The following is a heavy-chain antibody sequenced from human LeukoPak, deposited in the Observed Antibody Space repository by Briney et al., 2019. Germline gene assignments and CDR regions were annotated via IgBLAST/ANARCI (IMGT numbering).Heavy chain of an antibody. D-gene: IGHD3-22*01. Sequence: KPSETLSLTCAAYGGSFSGYYWSWIRQPPGKGLEWIGEINHSGSTNYNPSLKSRVTISVDTSKNQFSLRLSSVTAADTAVYYCARVPHDSSGYNYWGQGTLVTVSS. CDR2: INHSGST. V-gene: IGHV4-34*01. CDR1: GGSFSGYY. CDR3: ARVPHDSSGYNY. J-gene: IGHJ4*02.